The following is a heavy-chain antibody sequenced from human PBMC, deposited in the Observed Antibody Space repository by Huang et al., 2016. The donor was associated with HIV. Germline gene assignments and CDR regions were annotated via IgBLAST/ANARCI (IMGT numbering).Heavy chain of an antibody. CDR1: GGSISSHY. D-gene: IGHD2-15*01. CDR2: IYYSGVS. J-gene: IGHJ4*01. CDR3: ARDRRHCSGGSCYYSDY. V-gene: IGHV4-59*11. Sequence: QVQLQESGPGLVKPSETLSLTCSVSGGSISSHYWSWIRQPPGKGLGWIGRIYYSGVSNYSPSRKSRVFISGDTSRNQFALKLSSVTAADTAVYYCARDRRHCSGGSCYYSDYWGHGTLVTVSS.